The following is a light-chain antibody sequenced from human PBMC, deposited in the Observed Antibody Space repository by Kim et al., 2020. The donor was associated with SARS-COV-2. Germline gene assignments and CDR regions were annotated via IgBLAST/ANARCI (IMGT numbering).Light chain of an antibody. V-gene: IGLV2-14*03. J-gene: IGLJ1*01. Sequence: GQSITLSCTGTSSDVGGYKYVSWYQQHPGKAPKLMIYDVSNRPSGVSNRFSGSKSGNTASLTISGLQAEDEADYYCSSYTSSSTLVFGTGTKVTVL. CDR2: DVS. CDR1: SSDVGGYKY. CDR3: SSYTSSSTLV.